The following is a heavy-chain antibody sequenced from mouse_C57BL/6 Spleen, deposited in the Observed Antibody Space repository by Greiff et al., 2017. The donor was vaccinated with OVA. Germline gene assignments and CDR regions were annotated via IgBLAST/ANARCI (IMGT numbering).Heavy chain of an antibody. CDR3: ARDLIFDYYGSSYWYFDV. V-gene: IGHV5-16*01. Sequence: EVQLVESEGGLVQPGSSMKLSCTASGFTFSDYYMAWVRQVPEKGLEWVANINYDGSSTYYLDSLKSRFIISRDNAKNILHLQMSSLKSEDTATYYCARDLIFDYYGSSYWYFDVWGTGTTVTVSS. CDR1: GFTFSDYY. CDR2: INYDGSST. J-gene: IGHJ1*03. D-gene: IGHD1-1*01.